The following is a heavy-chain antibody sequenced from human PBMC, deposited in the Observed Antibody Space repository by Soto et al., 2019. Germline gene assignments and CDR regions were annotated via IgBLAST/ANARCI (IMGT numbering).Heavy chain of an antibody. D-gene: IGHD3-10*01. CDR3: AGYGSDSLDT. J-gene: IGHJ5*02. CDR2: IYYSGST. CDR1: NAYIGSYY. Sequence: PSMTLSLNRIVSNAYIGSYYRSWIRQPPGKGLEWIGYIYYSGSTNYNPSLKSRVTISVDTSMNQFSLKLSSVTAANTAVYYCAGYGSDSLDTWGQGTLVTVS. V-gene: IGHV4-59*01.